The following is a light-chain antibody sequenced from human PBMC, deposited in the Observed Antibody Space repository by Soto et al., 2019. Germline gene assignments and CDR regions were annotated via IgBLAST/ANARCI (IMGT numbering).Light chain of an antibody. V-gene: IGKV3-15*01. J-gene: IGKJ1*01. CDR1: QSVSSD. Sequence: EIVMTQSPATLSVSPGKRATLSCRASQSVSSDLAWYQQKPGQAPSLLIYGASTRATGIPARFSGSGSGTEFTLTISSLQSEEFAVYYWQQFCRGWTFGQGTKVEIE. CDR3: QQFCRGWT. CDR2: GAS.